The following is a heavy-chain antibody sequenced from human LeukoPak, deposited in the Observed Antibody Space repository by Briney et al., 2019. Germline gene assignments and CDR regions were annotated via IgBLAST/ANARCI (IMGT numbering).Heavy chain of an antibody. CDR1: GGSISSSSYY. V-gene: IGHV4-39*07. J-gene: IGHJ4*02. CDR2: IYHSGST. Sequence: SETLSLTCTVSGGSISSSSYYWGWIRQPPGKGLEWIGSIYHSGSTYYNPSLKSRVTISIDTSKNQFSLKLSSVTAADTAVYYCARRIYVWGSYPYYFDYWGQGTLVTVSS. D-gene: IGHD3-16*01. CDR3: ARRIYVWGSYPYYFDY.